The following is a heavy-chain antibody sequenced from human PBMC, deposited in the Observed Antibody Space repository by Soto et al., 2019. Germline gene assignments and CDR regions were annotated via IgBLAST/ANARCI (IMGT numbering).Heavy chain of an antibody. V-gene: IGHV3-15*07. J-gene: IGHJ4*02. CDR2: IKSKADGGTT. CDR1: GFSLTNVW. CDR3: SHGYEQYFES. D-gene: IGHD5-18*01. Sequence: EVQLVESGGGLVKPGGSLRLSCAVSGFSLTNVWMNWVRQAPGKGLEWVGRIKSKADGGTTDYAAPVKGRFIISRDESKNNLYLEMNSLKIEDTAVYYCSHGYEQYFESWGQGTLVTVSS.